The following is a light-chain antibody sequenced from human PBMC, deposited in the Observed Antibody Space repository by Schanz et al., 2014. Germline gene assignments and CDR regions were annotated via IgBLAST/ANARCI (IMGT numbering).Light chain of an antibody. Sequence: QSALTQPASVSGSPGQSITISCTGTTSDVGGYNYVSWYQQHPGKAPKLLIYDVSHRPSGVSNRFSGSKSGNTASLTISGLQAEDEADYYCSSYTSIGTRVFGGGTKLTVL. CDR1: TSDVGGYNY. CDR2: DVS. J-gene: IGLJ3*02. CDR3: SSYTSIGTRV. V-gene: IGLV2-14*01.